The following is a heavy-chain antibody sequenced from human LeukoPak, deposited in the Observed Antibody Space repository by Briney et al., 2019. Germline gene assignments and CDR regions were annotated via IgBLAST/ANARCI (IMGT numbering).Heavy chain of an antibody. CDR3: ARRRYNWNAIDY. CDR1: GFTFSSYS. Sequence: PGGSLRLSCAASGFTFSSYSINWVRQAPGKGLEWVSSISSSSRYIFYADSVKGRFTISRDNAKNSLYLQMNSLRAEDTAVYFCARRRYNWNAIDYWGQGTLVTVSS. J-gene: IGHJ4*02. V-gene: IGHV3-21*04. D-gene: IGHD1-20*01. CDR2: ISSSSRYI.